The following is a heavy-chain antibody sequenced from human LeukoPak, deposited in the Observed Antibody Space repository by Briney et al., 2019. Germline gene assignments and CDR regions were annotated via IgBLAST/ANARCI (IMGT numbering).Heavy chain of an antibody. V-gene: IGHV4-61*02. CDR2: IYSRGNT. J-gene: IGHJ4*02. CDR3: GAYCSGGSCYAQEVI. CDR1: GGSISSSTYY. Sequence: PSETLSLTCTVSGGSISSSTYYWSWIRQPAGKGLEWIGRIYSRGNTNYNPSLKSRVTISVVTSKNQVSLKLSSVTAADTAVYYCGAYCSGGSCYAQEVIWGQGTLVTVSS. D-gene: IGHD2-15*01.